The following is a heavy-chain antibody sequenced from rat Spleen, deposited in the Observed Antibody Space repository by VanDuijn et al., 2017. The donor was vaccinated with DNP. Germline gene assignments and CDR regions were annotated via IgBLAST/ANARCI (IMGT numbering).Heavy chain of an antibody. V-gene: IGHV3-1*01. J-gene: IGHJ3*01. CDR2: ISYSGST. CDR1: GYSITSDY. CDR3: ARGGGGIWFAY. D-gene: IGHD4-3*01. Sequence: EVQLQESGPGLLKPSQSLSLTCSVTGYSITSDYWGWIRKFPGNKMAWIGHISYSGSTSYNPSLKSRISITRDTSKNQSILQLNSVTTEDTATYYCARGGGGIWFAYWGQGTLVTVSS.